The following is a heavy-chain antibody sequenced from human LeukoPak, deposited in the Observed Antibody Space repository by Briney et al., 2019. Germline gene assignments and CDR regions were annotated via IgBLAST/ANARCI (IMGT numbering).Heavy chain of an antibody. D-gene: IGHD5-12*01. CDR3: AKVGYSGYDGFDY. J-gene: IGHJ4*02. Sequence: GGSLRLSCAASGFTFSSYGMHWVRQAPGKGLEWVAVTSYDGSNKYYADSVKGRFTISRDNSKNTLYLQMNSLRAEDTAVYYCAKVGYSGYDGFDYWGQGTLVTVSS. V-gene: IGHV3-30*18. CDR2: TSYDGSNK. CDR1: GFTFSSYG.